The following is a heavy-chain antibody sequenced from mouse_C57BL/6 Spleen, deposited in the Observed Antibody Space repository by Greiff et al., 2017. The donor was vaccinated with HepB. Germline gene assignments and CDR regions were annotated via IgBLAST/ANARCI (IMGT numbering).Heavy chain of an antibody. CDR1: GYSFTGYY. V-gene: IGHV1-42*01. D-gene: IGHD2-1*01. CDR2: INPSTGGT. CDR3: AISGYGNYVGYFDV. Sequence: VQLQQSGPELVKPGASVKISCKASGYSFTGYYMNWVKQSPEKSLEWIGEINPSTGGTTYNQKFKAKAKLTVDKSSSTAYMQLKNLTSEDSAVYYCAISGYGNYVGYFDVWGTGTTVTVAS. J-gene: IGHJ1*03.